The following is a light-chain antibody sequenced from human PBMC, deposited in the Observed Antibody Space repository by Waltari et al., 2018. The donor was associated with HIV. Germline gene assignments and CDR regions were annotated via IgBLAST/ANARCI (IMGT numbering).Light chain of an antibody. CDR3: QQSYSTPWT. CDR2: AAS. CDR1: QTISSY. Sequence: DIQMTHSPSSLSASLGDRVTITCRASQTISSYLNWYQQKPENAPKLLIYAASSLQSGVPSRFSGSGSGTDFTLTISSLQPEDFATYYCQQSYSTPWTFGQGTKVEIK. J-gene: IGKJ1*01. V-gene: IGKV1-39*01.